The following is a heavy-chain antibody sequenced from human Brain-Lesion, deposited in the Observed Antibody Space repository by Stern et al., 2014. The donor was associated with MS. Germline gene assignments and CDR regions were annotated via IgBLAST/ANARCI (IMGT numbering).Heavy chain of an antibody. D-gene: IGHD2-8*01. CDR2: IHYSGWT. Sequence: QVQLGQSGPGLVKPSHTLSLTCIVSGGSISSGGYYWSWIRQDPGKRLEWIGYIHYSGWTHYNSALKSRVIISRETSQNQFFLNLNSVTAADTAVYYCARVGVYVQTGWFDPWGQGALVTVSS. CDR3: ARVGVYVQTGWFDP. CDR1: GGSISSGGYY. V-gene: IGHV4-31*03. J-gene: IGHJ5*02.